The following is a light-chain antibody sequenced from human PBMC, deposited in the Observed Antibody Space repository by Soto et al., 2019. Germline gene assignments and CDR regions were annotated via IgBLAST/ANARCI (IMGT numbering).Light chain of an antibody. CDR1: QSIATSQ. V-gene: IGKV3D-15*01. Sequence: EILLTQSPGTLSLSPGERAPPFCRASQSIATSQLAWYQQKPGQAPRLLIGASTRATGIPDRFSGSGSGTEFTLTISSLQSEDFAVYYCQQYNHWPLTFGGGTKVDI. CDR2: GAS. CDR3: QQYNHWPLT. J-gene: IGKJ4*01.